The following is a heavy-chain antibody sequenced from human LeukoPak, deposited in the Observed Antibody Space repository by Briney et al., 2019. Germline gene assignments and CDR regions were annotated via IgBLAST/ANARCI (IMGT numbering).Heavy chain of an antibody. CDR2: INPNSGGT. D-gene: IGHD3-10*01. V-gene: IGHV1-2*02. Sequence: GASVKVSCKASGYTFTDYYIHWVRQAPGQGLEWMGWINPNSGGTNYAQKFQGRVTMTRDTSISTAYLDLNSLISDDTAVYFCARVRSSYGSGSYPVYWGQGTLVTVSS. J-gene: IGHJ4*02. CDR1: GYTFTDYY. CDR3: ARVRSSYGSGSYPVY.